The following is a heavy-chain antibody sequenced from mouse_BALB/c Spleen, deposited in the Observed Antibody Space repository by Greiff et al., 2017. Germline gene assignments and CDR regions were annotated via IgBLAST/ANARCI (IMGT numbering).Heavy chain of an antibody. CDR3: ARRYYGNFDAMDY. Sequence: QVQLQQPGAELVKPGASVKISCKASGYTFTSYWMNWVKQRPGQGLEWIGEIDPSDSYTNNNQKFKDKATLTVDKSSSTAYMQLSSLTSEDSAVYYCARRYYGNFDAMDYWGQGTSVTVSS. CDR2: IDPSDSYT. CDR1: GYTFTSYW. V-gene: IGHV1S126*01. J-gene: IGHJ4*01. D-gene: IGHD2-1*01.